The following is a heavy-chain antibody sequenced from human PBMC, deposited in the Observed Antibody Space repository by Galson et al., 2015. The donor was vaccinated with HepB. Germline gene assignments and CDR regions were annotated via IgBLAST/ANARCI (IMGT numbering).Heavy chain of an antibody. CDR3: AKRGRYSYGFDY. CDR2: IRYDGSNK. Sequence: SLRLSCAASGFTFSSYGMHWVRQAPGKGLEWVAFIRYDGSNKYYADSVKGRFTISRDNSKNTLYLQMNSLRAEDTAVYYCAKRGRYSYGFDYWGQGTLVTVSS. D-gene: IGHD5-18*01. CDR1: GFTFSSYG. J-gene: IGHJ4*02. V-gene: IGHV3-30*02.